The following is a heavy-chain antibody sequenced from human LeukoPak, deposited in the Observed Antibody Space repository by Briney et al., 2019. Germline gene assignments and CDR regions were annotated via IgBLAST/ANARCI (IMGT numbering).Heavy chain of an antibody. CDR2: MNPNSGNT. V-gene: IGHV1-8*02. D-gene: IGHD5-18*01. Sequence: ASVKVSCKASGGTFSSYAISWVRQAPGQGLEWMGWMNPNSGNTGYAQKFQGRVTMTRNTSISTAYMELSSLRSEDTAVYYCARVDTAMVTDYWGQGTLVTVSS. CDR1: GGTFSSYA. CDR3: ARVDTAMVTDY. J-gene: IGHJ4*02.